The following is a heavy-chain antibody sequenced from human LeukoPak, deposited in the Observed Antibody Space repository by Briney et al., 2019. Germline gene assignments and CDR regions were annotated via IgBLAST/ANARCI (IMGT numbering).Heavy chain of an antibody. CDR1: GYTFTGYY. D-gene: IGHD3-3*01. J-gene: IGHJ4*02. CDR3: ARGSREWLLSTFDY. Sequence: ASVKVSCKASGYTFTGYYMHWVLQAPGQGLEWMGRINPNSGGTNYAQKFQGRVTMTRDTSISTAYMELSRLRSDDTAVYYCARGSREWLLSTFDYWGQGTLVTVSS. CDR2: INPNSGGT. V-gene: IGHV1-2*06.